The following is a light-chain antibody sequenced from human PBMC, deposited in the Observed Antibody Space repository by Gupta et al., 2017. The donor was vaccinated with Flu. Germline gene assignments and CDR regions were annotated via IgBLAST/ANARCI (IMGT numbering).Light chain of an antibody. CDR2: DVS. CDR1: SSDVGRSDS. Sequence: QSALAQPASVSGSLGQSITISCAGTSSDVGRSDSVSWYQQHPGKAPKLLIYDVSSRPSGISSRFSGSKSGNTASLTISGLQAEDETDYYCSSYTSVSTFYVFGTRTKVTVL. V-gene: IGLV2-14*03. J-gene: IGLJ1*01. CDR3: SSYTSVSTFYV.